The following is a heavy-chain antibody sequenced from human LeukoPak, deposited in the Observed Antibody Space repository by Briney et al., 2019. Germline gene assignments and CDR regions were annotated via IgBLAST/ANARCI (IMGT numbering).Heavy chain of an antibody. CDR2: IYYSGST. Sequence: SETLSLTCTVSGGSISSYYWSWIRQPPGKGLEWTGYIYYSGSTNYNPSLKSRVTISIDTSKNQFSLKLSSVTAADTAVYYCARVAEYSSGWYEWFDPWGQGTLVTVSS. J-gene: IGHJ5*02. CDR3: ARVAEYSSGWYEWFDP. D-gene: IGHD6-19*01. V-gene: IGHV4-59*12. CDR1: GGSISSYY.